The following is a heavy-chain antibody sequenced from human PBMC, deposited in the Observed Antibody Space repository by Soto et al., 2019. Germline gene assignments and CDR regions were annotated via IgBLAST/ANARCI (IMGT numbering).Heavy chain of an antibody. CDR3: ARERYDILTGPFYFDY. Sequence: ASVKVSCKASGYTFTSYAMHWVRQAPGQRLEWMGWINAGNGNTKYSQKFQGRVTITRDTSASTAYMELSSLRSEDTAVYYCARERYDILTGPFYFDYWGQGTLVTVSS. V-gene: IGHV1-3*01. J-gene: IGHJ4*02. CDR1: GYTFTSYA. CDR2: INAGNGNT. D-gene: IGHD3-9*01.